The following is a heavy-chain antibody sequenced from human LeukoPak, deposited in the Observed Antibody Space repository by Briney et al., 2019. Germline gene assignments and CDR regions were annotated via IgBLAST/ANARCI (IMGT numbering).Heavy chain of an antibody. Sequence: SQTLSLTCAISGDSVSSNSAAWNWIRQSPSRGLEWLGRTYYRSKWYNDYAVSVKSRITINPDTSKNQFSLKLSSVTAADTAVYYCARQEYYYDSSGYYLIWGQGTLVTVSS. CDR2: TYYRSKWYN. V-gene: IGHV6-1*01. J-gene: IGHJ4*02. D-gene: IGHD3-22*01. CDR3: ARQEYYYDSSGYYLI. CDR1: GDSVSSNSAA.